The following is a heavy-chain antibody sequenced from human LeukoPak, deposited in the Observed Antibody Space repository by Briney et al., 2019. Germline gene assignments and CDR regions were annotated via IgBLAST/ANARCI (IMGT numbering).Heavy chain of an antibody. Sequence: ASVKVSCKASGYTFTSYGISWVRQAPGQGLEWMGWISAYNGNTNYAQKLQGRLTMTTDTSTSTAYMELRSLRSDDTAVYYCARDFGYSSGWYNGFDIWGQGTMVTVSS. D-gene: IGHD6-19*01. CDR1: GYTFTSYG. V-gene: IGHV1-18*01. J-gene: IGHJ3*02. CDR3: ARDFGYSSGWYNGFDI. CDR2: ISAYNGNT.